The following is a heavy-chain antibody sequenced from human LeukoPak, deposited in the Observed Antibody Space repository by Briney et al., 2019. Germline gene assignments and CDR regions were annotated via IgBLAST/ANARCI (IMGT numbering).Heavy chain of an antibody. CDR2: IYPGDSDT. V-gene: IGHV5-51*01. CDR3: ARHPGGIWFGELGPEYYFDY. Sequence: GESLKISCKGSGYSFTSYWIGWVRQMPGKGLEWMGIIYPGDSDTRYSPSFQGQVTISADKSISTAYLQWSSLKASDTAMYYCARHPGGIWFGELGPEYYFDYWGQGTLVTVSS. J-gene: IGHJ4*02. CDR1: GYSFTSYW. D-gene: IGHD3-10*01.